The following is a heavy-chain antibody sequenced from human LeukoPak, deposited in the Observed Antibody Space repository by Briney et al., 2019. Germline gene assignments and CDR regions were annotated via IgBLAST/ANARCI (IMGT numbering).Heavy chain of an antibody. Sequence: PGGSLRLSCAASGFTFSSYAMHWVRQAPGKGLEWVAVISYDGSNKYYADSVKGRFTISRDNSKNTLYLQMNSLRAEDTAVYYCARAIVDTAMDYPGYWGQGTLVTVSS. V-gene: IGHV3-30-3*01. CDR3: ARAIVDTAMDYPGY. CDR2: ISYDGSNK. CDR1: GFTFSSYA. D-gene: IGHD5-18*01. J-gene: IGHJ4*02.